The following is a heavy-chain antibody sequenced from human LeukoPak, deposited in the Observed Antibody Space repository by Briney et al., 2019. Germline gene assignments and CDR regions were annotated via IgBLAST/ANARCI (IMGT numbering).Heavy chain of an antibody. V-gene: IGHV3-48*01. CDR2: ISSSSSTI. CDR1: GFTFSSYS. D-gene: IGHD5-24*01. J-gene: IGHJ4*02. Sequence: GGSLRLSCAASGFTFSSYSMNWVRQAPGKGLEWVSYISSSSSTIYYADSVKGRFTISRDNAKNSLYLQMNSLRAEDTAVYYCAGVGDGYNRVVLDYWGQGTLVTVSS. CDR3: AGVGDGYNRVVLDY.